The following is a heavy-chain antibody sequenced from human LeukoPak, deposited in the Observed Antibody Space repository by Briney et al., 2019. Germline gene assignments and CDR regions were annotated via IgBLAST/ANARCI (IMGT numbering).Heavy chain of an antibody. CDR2: IIPILGTP. CDR3: AGPPRGGIIGPFHY. CDR1: GGSFGTSA. V-gene: IGHV1-69*11. Sequence: GASVKVSCKTSGGSFGTSAINWVRQAPGQGLEWMGRIIPILGTPTYVLDFEGRVTINADQSTATAYLEMNNLTSADTAVYFCAGPPRGGIIGPFHYWGQGTLITVSS. J-gene: IGHJ4*02. D-gene: IGHD3-16*02.